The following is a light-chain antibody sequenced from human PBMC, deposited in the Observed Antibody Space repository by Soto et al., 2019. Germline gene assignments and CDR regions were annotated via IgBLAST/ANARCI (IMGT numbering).Light chain of an antibody. CDR3: SSYGGTNTRYL. Sequence: QSVLTQAASASGFHLQSGTISCTEANSDVGSYNFVSWYQQHPGRAPKLLIYEVNKRPSGVPDRFSGSKSGNTASLTVSGLQAEDEADYYCSSYGGTNTRYLFGSVTKVTVL. CDR1: NSDVGSYNF. CDR2: EVN. J-gene: IGLJ1*01. V-gene: IGLV2-8*01.